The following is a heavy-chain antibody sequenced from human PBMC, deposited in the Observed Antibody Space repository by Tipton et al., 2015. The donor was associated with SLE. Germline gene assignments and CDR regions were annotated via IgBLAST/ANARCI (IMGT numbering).Heavy chain of an antibody. CDR3: ARVGGSYYGKGYFQH. CDR2: MNPSGNT. Sequence: QSGAEVKKPGASVKVSCKASGYTFTSYDINWVRQATGQGLEWMGWMNPSGNTAYAQKLQGRVTMTTDTSTSTAYMELRSLRSDDTAVYYCARVGGSYYGKGYFQHWGQGTLVTVSS. V-gene: IGHV1-8*01. J-gene: IGHJ1*01. D-gene: IGHD1-26*01. CDR1: GYTFTSYD.